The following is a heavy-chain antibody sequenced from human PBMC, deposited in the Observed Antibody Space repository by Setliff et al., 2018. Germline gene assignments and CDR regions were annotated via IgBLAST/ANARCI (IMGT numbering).Heavy chain of an antibody. Sequence: ASVKVSCKASNYTFINYGMSWVRQIPGHGLERMGWISGSSGDASYAQKFQGRVIITLDTLTTTAYMELRSLRSDDTAVYYCARDSRIRFTKEEGGAYYYGMDVWGQGTTVTVSS. CDR1: NYTFINYG. CDR3: ARDSRIRFTKEEGGAYYYGMDV. J-gene: IGHJ6*02. CDR2: ISGSSGDA. V-gene: IGHV1-18*01. D-gene: IGHD2-8*01.